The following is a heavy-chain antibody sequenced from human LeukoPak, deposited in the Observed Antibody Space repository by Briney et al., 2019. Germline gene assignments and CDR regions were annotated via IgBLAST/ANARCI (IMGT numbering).Heavy chain of an antibody. CDR2: ISSSGSTI. CDR1: GFTFSSYA. CDR3: ARDSVVGVATWDY. Sequence: GGSLRLSCAASGFTFSSYAMSWVRQAPGKGLEWVSYISSSGSTIYYADSVKGRFTISRDNAKNSLYLQMNSLRVEDTAFYYCARDSVVGVATWDYWGQGTLVTVSS. J-gene: IGHJ4*02. D-gene: IGHD2-15*01. V-gene: IGHV3-48*04.